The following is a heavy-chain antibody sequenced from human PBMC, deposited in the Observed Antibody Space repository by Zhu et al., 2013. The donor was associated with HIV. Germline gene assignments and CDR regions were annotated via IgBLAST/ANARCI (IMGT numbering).Heavy chain of an antibody. J-gene: IGHJ6*02. CDR1: GFTFTNYA. D-gene: IGHD6-19*01. V-gene: IGHV1-18*01. CDR3: TRDREQWLVPSNYYYGLDV. CDR2: ISAYNGNT. Sequence: QVQLVQSGAEVKKPGASVKVSCKASGFTFTNYAFNWVRQAPGQGLEWMGWISAYNGNTKHAQKFQDRFTMTTDTSTNAAYMELRSLRYDDTAVYYCTRDREQWLVPSNYYYGLDVVGPRDHGHRLL.